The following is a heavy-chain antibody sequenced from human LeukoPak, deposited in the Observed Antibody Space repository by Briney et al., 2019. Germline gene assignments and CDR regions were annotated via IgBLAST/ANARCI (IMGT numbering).Heavy chain of an antibody. J-gene: IGHJ2*01. Sequence: AESLSLSCAVYGGSFSGYYLSWIRQPPGKGLEWVGEINHSGSTNYNPSLQGRVTISGDTSKNQFSLKLSSVTAEATALYYCARESYCYLDLWGRGTLVTAST. V-gene: IGHV4-34*01. CDR1: GGSFSGYY. CDR2: INHSGST. CDR3: ARESYCYLDL.